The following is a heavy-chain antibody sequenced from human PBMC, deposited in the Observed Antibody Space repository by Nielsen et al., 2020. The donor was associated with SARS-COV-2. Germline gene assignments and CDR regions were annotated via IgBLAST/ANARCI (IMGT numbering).Heavy chain of an antibody. Sequence: SLKISCAASGFTFDDYAMHWVRQAPGKGLEWVSGISWNSGSTFYTDSVKGRFTISRDSFKNTLYLQMNSLRAEDTAVYYCAASKSGYYFDLWGQGTLVTVSS. J-gene: IGHJ4*02. CDR2: ISWNSGST. D-gene: IGHD6-13*01. V-gene: IGHV3-9*01. CDR1: GFTFDDYA. CDR3: AASKSGYYFDL.